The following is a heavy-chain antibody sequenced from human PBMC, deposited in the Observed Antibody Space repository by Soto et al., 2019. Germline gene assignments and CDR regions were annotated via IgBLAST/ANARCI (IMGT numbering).Heavy chain of an antibody. J-gene: IGHJ6*02. CDR1: GYTITGYY. CDR2: INPNSGGT. Sequence: XSVKVSFKASGYTITGYYMHWVRHSPGQGLEWMGWINPNSGGTNYAQKFQGWVTMTRDTSISKAYMELSRLRSDDMAVYYCARENQGSSSRMDVWGQGTTVTVSS. V-gene: IGHV1-2*04. CDR3: ARENQGSSSRMDV. D-gene: IGHD6-6*01.